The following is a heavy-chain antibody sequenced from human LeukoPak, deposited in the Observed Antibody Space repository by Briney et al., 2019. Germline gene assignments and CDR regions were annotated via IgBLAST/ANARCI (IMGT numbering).Heavy chain of an antibody. J-gene: IGHJ4*02. CDR3: AREVSCSSTSCPTYY. Sequence: GSSVKVSCKASGGTFSSYAISWVRQAPGQGLEWMGGIIPIFGTANYAQKFQGRVTITADKSTSTAYMELSSLRSEDTAVYYCAREVSCSSTSCPTYYWGQGTLVTVSS. V-gene: IGHV1-69*06. CDR1: GGTFSSYA. CDR2: IIPIFGTA. D-gene: IGHD2-2*01.